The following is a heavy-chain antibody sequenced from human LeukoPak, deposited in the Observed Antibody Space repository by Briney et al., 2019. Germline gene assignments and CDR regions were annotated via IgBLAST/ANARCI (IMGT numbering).Heavy chain of an antibody. D-gene: IGHD6-13*01. CDR3: ARLTAAGTFDY. Sequence: SETLSLTCTVSGGSISCSSCYWGWIRQPPGRGLKWVASIYYSGSTYYNRTLKSGVTISVDTSKNQFSLTLSSVTAADTALYYCARLTAAGTFDYWGQGSLVTVSS. J-gene: IGHJ4*02. CDR2: IYYSGST. V-gene: IGHV4-39*01. CDR1: GGSISCSSCY.